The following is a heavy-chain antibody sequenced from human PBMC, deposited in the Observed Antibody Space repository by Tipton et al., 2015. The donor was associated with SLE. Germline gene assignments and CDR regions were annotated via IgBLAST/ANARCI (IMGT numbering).Heavy chain of an antibody. J-gene: IGHJ4*02. V-gene: IGHV4-4*08. CDR2: ISNSETT. CDR1: GGSISSHY. CDR3: ARDPFSTSSSPD. Sequence: TLSLTCTVSGGSISSHYWSWIRQAPGKGLEWIGYISNSETTNYNPSLKSRVTISVDTSKRQISLKLRFVTAADTAVYYCARDPFSTSSSPDWGQGTLVTVSS. D-gene: IGHD6-6*01.